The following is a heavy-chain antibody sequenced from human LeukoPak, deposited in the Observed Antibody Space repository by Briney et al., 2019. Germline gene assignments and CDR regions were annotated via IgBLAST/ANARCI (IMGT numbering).Heavy chain of an antibody. CDR2: FYHTGHT. V-gene: IGHV4-38-2*01. CDR3: ARLSDY. CDR1: GYSIGSGYY. J-gene: IGHJ4*02. Sequence: SETLSLTCAVSGYSIGSGYYWGWIRQSPGKGLEWIGSFYHTGHTYYHPSLKSRVSISIDTSKTQFSLKLSSVTAADTAVYYCARLSDYWGQGTLVTVSS.